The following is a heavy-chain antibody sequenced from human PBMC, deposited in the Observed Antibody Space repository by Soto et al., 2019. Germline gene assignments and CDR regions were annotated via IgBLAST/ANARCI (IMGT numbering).Heavy chain of an antibody. CDR1: GFTFSSYA. J-gene: IGHJ6*02. Sequence: TGGSLRLSCAASGFTFSSYAMSWVRQAPGKGLEWVSAISGSGGSTYYADSVKGRFTISRDNSKNTLYLQMNSLRAEDTAVYYCAKAVFGVVPNYYYGMDVWGQGTTVTVSS. CDR2: ISGSGGST. D-gene: IGHD3-3*01. CDR3: AKAVFGVVPNYYYGMDV. V-gene: IGHV3-23*01.